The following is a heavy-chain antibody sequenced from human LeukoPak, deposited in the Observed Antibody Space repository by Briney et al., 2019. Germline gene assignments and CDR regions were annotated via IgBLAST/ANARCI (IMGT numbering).Heavy chain of an antibody. CDR3: AIHLEWGWSVGLDAFDI. Sequence: GASVKVSCKASGYTFTSYDINWVRQATGQGLEWMGWMNPNSGNTGYAQKFQGRVTMTRNTSISTAYMELSSLRSEDTAVYYCAIHLEWGWSVGLDAFDIWGQGTMVTVSS. V-gene: IGHV1-8*01. D-gene: IGHD3-3*01. CDR2: MNPNSGNT. CDR1: GYTFTSYD. J-gene: IGHJ3*02.